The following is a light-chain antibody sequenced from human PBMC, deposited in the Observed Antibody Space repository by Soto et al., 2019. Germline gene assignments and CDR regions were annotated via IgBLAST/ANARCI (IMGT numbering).Light chain of an antibody. Sequence: EIVLTQSPATLSLSPGERATLSCRASQTVSSSLAWYQKKPGQAPSLLIYEASNRATGIPAMFSGSGSGADFTTTISIQEPEYVADYYYQHYNYWCTFGQGTKVEI. V-gene: IGKV3-11*01. J-gene: IGKJ1*01. CDR3: QHYNYWCT. CDR2: EAS. CDR1: QTVSSS.